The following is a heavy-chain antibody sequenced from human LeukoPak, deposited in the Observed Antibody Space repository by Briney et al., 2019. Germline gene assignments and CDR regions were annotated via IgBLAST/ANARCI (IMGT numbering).Heavy chain of an antibody. CDR1: GFNFDDYA. V-gene: IGHV3-43*02. D-gene: IGHD3-10*01. Sequence: QPGGSLRLSSAASGFNFDDYAMHWVRQAPGKGLEWVSLISVDGDSTYYADSVKGRFTISRDNSKNSLYLQMNSLRAEDNGLYYCAKEMGRGYLGGVFDIWGQGNMVTVSS. CDR2: ISVDGDST. CDR3: AKEMGRGYLGGVFDI. J-gene: IGHJ3*02.